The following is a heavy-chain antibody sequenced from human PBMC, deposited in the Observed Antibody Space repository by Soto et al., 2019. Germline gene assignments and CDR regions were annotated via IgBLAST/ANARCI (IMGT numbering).Heavy chain of an antibody. J-gene: IGHJ4*02. Sequence: ASVKVSCKASGYTFTSYAMHWVRQAPGQRLEWMGWINAGNGNTKYSQKFQGRVTITRDTSASTAYMELSSLRSEDTALYYCARGGPMEPLWNLDYWGQGTLVTVSS. D-gene: IGHD1-1*01. CDR2: INAGNGNT. CDR1: GYTFTSYA. V-gene: IGHV1-3*01. CDR3: ARGGPMEPLWNLDY.